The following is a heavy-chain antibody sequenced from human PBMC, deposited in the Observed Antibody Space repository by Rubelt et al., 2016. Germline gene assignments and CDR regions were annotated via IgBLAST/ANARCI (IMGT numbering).Heavy chain of an antibody. Sequence: GGVVQPGRSLRLSCAASGFTFSSYGMHWVRQAPGKGLEWVAGIWYDGSNKYYADSVKGRFTISRDNSKNTLYLQMNSLRAEDTAVYYCARGRRGSSSWLGRDYYGMDVWGQGTTVTVSS. CDR3: ARGRRGSSSWLGRDYYGMDV. J-gene: IGHJ6*02. CDR1: GFTFSSYG. D-gene: IGHD6-13*01. CDR2: IWYDGSNK. V-gene: IGHV3-33*01.